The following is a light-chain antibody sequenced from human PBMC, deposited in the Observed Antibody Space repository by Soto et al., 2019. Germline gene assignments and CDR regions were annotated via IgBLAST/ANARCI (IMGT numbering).Light chain of an antibody. J-gene: IGLJ1*01. Sequence: QSALTHPASASGSPGQSITISCTESSSDVGGYIFVSLYQQHPGKAPKLLIYGVSNRPSGVSTRFSGSKSGNTASLTISGLQAEDEADYYCTSFTRSSTVSVFGGGPKVTV. V-gene: IGLV2-14*03. CDR1: SSDVGGYIF. CDR3: TSFTRSSTVSV. CDR2: GVS.